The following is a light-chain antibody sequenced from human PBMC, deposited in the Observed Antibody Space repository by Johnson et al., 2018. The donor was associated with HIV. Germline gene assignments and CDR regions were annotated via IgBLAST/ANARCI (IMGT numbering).Light chain of an antibody. CDR3: GTWDTILQTFV. CDR1: SSNIENNY. J-gene: IGLJ1*01. V-gene: IGLV1-51*01. Sequence: QSVLTQPPSVSAAPGQKVTISCSGSSSNIENNYVSWYQQLPGTAPKVLISANDKRPSGIPDRFSGSKSGTSATLGIAGLKTGDEADYFCGTWDTILQTFVFGTGTEVSVL. CDR2: AND.